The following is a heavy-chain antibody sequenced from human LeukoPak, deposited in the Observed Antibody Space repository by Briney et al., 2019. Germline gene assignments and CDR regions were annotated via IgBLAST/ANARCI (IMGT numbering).Heavy chain of an antibody. CDR3: ARQTATGTDS. D-gene: IGHD6-13*01. Sequence: KPGRSLRLSCAAAGFTFSSYWMHWVRQAPGKGLVWVSRINSDGSITSYADSVRGRLTISRDNAKNALYLQMNSLRAEDTAVYYCARQTATGTDSWGQGTLVTVSS. J-gene: IGHJ4*02. CDR2: INSDGSIT. CDR1: GFTFSSYW. V-gene: IGHV3-74*01.